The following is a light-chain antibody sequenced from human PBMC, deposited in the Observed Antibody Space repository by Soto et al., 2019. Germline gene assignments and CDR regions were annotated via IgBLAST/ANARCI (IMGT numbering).Light chain of an antibody. CDR1: QSVGSSF. CDR3: PQYGSSPNT. CDR2: GAS. J-gene: IGKJ2*01. V-gene: IGKV3-20*01. Sequence: EIVLTQSPGTLSLSPGERTTLSCRASQSVGSSFLAWYQQKPGQAPRLLIYGASSRATGIPDRFSGSGSGTDFTLTISRLEPEDFAVYYCPQYGSSPNTCGQGTKLEI.